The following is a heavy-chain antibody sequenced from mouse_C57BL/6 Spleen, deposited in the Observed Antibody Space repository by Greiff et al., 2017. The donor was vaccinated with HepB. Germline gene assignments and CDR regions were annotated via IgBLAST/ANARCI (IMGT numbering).Heavy chain of an antibody. CDR3: ARFSIYDGSFAY. J-gene: IGHJ3*01. CDR2: IHPNSGST. D-gene: IGHD2-3*01. V-gene: IGHV1-64*01. CDR1: GYTFTSYW. Sequence: QVQLQQPGAELVKPGASVKLSYKASGYTFTSYWMHWVKQRPGQGLEWIGMIHPNSGSTNYNEKFKSKATLTVDKSSSTAYMQLSSLTSEDSAVYYCARFSIYDGSFAYWGQGTLVTVSA.